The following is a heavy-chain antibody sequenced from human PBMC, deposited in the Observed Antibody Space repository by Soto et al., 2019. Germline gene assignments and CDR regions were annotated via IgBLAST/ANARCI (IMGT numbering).Heavy chain of an antibody. V-gene: IGHV3-23*01. CDR1: GLTFSNYA. J-gene: IGHJ4*02. CDR2: ISGGGGGT. CDR3: VKHQGSSGWYDYLDY. Sequence: GGSLRLSCAASGLTFSNYAMSWVRQAPGKGLEWVSGISGGGGGTYSADSVQGRFTISRDNSNNTLYLQLNSLTAEDTAVYFCVKHQGSSGWYDYLDYWGQGTLVTVSS. D-gene: IGHD6-19*01.